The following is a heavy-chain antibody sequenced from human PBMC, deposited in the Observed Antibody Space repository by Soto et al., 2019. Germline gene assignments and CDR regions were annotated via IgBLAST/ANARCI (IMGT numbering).Heavy chain of an antibody. CDR2: ISNDGSNN. J-gene: IGHJ4*02. D-gene: IGHD1-26*01. Sequence: GGALRLSCAASGFTFSSYAMYWGREAAGKGLEWVALISNDGSNNYYADSVQGRFTISRDNSNNTLYLQMNSLRAEDTAVYYCARDRVGGTGYTYFAYWGQGTLVTVSS. CDR1: GFTFSSYA. V-gene: IGHV3-30-3*01. CDR3: ARDRVGGTGYTYFAY.